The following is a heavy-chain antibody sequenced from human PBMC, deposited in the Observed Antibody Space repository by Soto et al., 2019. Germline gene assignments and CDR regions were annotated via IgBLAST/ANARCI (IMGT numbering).Heavy chain of an antibody. J-gene: IGHJ4*02. V-gene: IGHV2-70*11. CDR3: ARYYGSGRYLDY. Sequence: ESGPTLVNPTQTLTLTCTFSGFSLSTSGMCVSWIRQPPGKALEWLARIDWDDDKYYSTSLKTRLTISKDTSKNQVALTMTNMDPVDTATSYCARYYGSGRYLDYWGQGTLVTVSS. CDR2: IDWDDDK. CDR1: GFSLSTSGMC. D-gene: IGHD3-10*01.